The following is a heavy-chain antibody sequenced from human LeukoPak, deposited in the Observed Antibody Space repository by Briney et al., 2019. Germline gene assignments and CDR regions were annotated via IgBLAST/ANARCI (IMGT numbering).Heavy chain of an antibody. CDR1: GFTFSSYA. J-gene: IGHJ4*02. Sequence: GGFLRLSCAASGFTFSSYAMSWVRQAPGKGLEWVSAISGSGGSTYYADSVKGRFTISRDNSKNTLYLQMNSLRAEDTAVYYCATTRPNTVTTDYWGQGTLVTVSS. CDR3: ATTRPNTVTTDY. CDR2: ISGSGGST. D-gene: IGHD4-17*01. V-gene: IGHV3-23*01.